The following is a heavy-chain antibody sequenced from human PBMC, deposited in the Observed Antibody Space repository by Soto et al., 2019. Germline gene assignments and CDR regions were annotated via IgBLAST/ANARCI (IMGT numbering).Heavy chain of an antibody. D-gene: IGHD3-16*02. CDR2: LIPIFGAA. J-gene: IGHJ5*02. V-gene: IGHV1-69*01. CDR3: AGGRSCPNVDP. Sequence: QVQLVQSGAEVRKPGSSVKVSCKISGGTFTNYVISWLRQAPGQGLEWMGGLIPIFGAANLAQKFQGRVTITADDSSSTGSMELSSVTAEDAAVYDCAGGRSCPNVDPWGQGTLVTVSS. CDR1: GGTFTNYV.